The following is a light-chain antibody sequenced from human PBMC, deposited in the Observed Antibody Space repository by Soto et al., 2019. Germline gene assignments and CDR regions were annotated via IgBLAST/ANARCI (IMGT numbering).Light chain of an antibody. CDR1: KHDFGVYDF. V-gene: IGLV2-8*01. CDR2: EVV. CDR3: KSYAGSNTYV. J-gene: IGLJ1*01. Sequence: QSALTQPPSASGSPGQSVTISCTGTKHDFGVYDFVSWYQHHPGKAPRLTIYEVVPRPSGVPDRFSGSKSGNTASLTVSVLQAADESDYFCKSYAGSNTYVFGSGTKLPVL.